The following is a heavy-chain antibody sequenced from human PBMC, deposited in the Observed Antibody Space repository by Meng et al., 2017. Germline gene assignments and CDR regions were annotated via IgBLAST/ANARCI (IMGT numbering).Heavy chain of an antibody. V-gene: IGHV3-7*01. D-gene: IGHD1-26*01. J-gene: IGHJ3*02. CDR2: IKQDGSEK. Sequence: GESLKISCAASGFTFSRYWMSWVRQAPGKGLEWVANIKQDGSEKYYVDSVKGRFTISRDNAKNSLYLQMNSLRAEDTAVYYCARDKRSKWELLHRDDAFDIWGQGTMVTVSS. CDR3: ARDKRSKWELLHRDDAFDI. CDR1: GFTFSRYW.